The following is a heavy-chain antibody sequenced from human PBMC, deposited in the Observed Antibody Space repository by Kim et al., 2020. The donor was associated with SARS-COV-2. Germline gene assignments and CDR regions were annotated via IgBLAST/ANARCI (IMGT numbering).Heavy chain of an antibody. J-gene: IGHJ3*02. Sequence: SETLSLTCAVSGGSISSSNWWSWVRQPPGKGLEWIGEIYHSGSTNYNPSLKSRVTISVDKSKNQFSLKLSSVTAADTAVYYCASTTRGSSSWYNRQRDAFDIWGQGTMVTVSS. V-gene: IGHV4-4*02. CDR2: IYHSGST. CDR3: ASTTRGSSSWYNRQRDAFDI. CDR1: GGSISSSNW. D-gene: IGHD6-13*01.